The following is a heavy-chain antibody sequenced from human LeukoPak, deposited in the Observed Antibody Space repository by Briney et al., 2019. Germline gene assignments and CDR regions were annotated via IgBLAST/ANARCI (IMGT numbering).Heavy chain of an antibody. V-gene: IGHV1-69*04. CDR1: GGTFSSYT. CDR3: AREDAYCSGGSCYSSYFDY. CDR2: IIPILGIA. Sequence: SVKVSCKASGGTFSSYTISWVRQAPGQGLEWMGRIIPILGIANYAQKFQGRVTITADRSTSTAYMELSSLRSEDTAVYYCAREDAYCSGGSCYSSYFDYWGQGTLVTVSS. J-gene: IGHJ4*02. D-gene: IGHD2-15*01.